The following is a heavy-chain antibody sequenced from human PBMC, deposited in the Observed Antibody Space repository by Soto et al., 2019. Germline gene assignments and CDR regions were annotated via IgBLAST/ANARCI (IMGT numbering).Heavy chain of an antibody. CDR2: IYSGGRT. Sequence: PGGSLRLSCAASGFIVSSNYMSWVRQAPGKGLEWVSVIYSGGRTYYADSVKGRFTISRDNSKNTLYLQMNSLRAEDTAVYYCARGPPLLLWWGQGTLVTVSS. CDR3: ARGPPLLLW. D-gene: IGHD3-10*01. CDR1: GFIVSSNY. J-gene: IGHJ4*02. V-gene: IGHV3-66*01.